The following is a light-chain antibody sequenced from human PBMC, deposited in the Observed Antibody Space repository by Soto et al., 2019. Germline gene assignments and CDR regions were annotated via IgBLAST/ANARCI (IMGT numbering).Light chain of an antibody. Sequence: ETVMTQSPATLSVSPGERVALSCGASQSVSRNLAWYQQKRGQAPRLLIHTAYTRATGVPARFSASGSGTEFTLTISSLQSEDFAVYYCQQYNQWPPTFGQGTRLEIK. J-gene: IGKJ5*01. CDR2: TAY. V-gene: IGKV3-15*01. CDR1: QSVSRN. CDR3: QQYNQWPPT.